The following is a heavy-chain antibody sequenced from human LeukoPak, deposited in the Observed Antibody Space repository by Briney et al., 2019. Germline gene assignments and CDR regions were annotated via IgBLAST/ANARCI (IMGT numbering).Heavy chain of an antibody. D-gene: IGHD1-26*01. V-gene: IGHV3-48*01. CDR1: GFTVSSNY. J-gene: IGHJ3*02. CDR3: AKGGRKVGARDDAFDI. CDR2: ISSSSNTI. Sequence: GGSLRLSCAASGFTVSSNYMSWVRQAPGKGLEWVSYISSSSNTIYYADSVKGRFTISRDNSKNTLYLQMNSLRAEDTAVYYCAKGGRKVGARDDAFDIWGQGTMVTVSS.